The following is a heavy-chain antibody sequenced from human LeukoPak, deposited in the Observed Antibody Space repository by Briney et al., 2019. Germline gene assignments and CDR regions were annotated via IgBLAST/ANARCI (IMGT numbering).Heavy chain of an antibody. Sequence: QTGGSLRLSCAASGFTFSSYAMHWVRQAPGKGLEWVAVISYDGSNKYYADSVKGRFTISRDNSKNTLYLQMNSLRAEDTAVYYCAKLSTDDSSGYYYTHAFDIWGQGTMVTVSS. J-gene: IGHJ3*02. D-gene: IGHD3-22*01. CDR2: ISYDGSNK. CDR1: GFTFSSYA. CDR3: AKLSTDDSSGYYYTHAFDI. V-gene: IGHV3-30*18.